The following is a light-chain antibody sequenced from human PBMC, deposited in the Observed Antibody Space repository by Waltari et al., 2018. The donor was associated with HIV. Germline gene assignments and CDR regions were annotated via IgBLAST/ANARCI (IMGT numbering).Light chain of an antibody. CDR3: QQRSNWPPA. CDR1: ESVSSY. J-gene: IGKJ4*01. V-gene: IGKV3-11*01. Sequence: EIVLTQSPATLSFSPGERATLSCRASESVSSYFAWYQQKPSQAPRLLIYDASKRATGIPARFSGSGSGTDFTLTINSLEPEDFAVYYCQQRSNWPPAFGGGTKVEIK. CDR2: DAS.